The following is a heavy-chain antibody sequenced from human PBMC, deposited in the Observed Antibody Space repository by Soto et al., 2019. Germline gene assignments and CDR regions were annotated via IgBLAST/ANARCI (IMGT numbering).Heavy chain of an antibody. D-gene: IGHD3-3*01. CDR1: GYTFTSYG. CDR3: ARALVDFWSGYPVSGMDV. J-gene: IGHJ6*03. CDR2: ISAYNGNT. V-gene: IGHV1-18*01. Sequence: ASVKVSCKASGYTFTSYGISWVRQAPGQGLEWMGWISAYNGNTNYAQKLQGRVTMTTDTSTSTAYMELRSLRSDDTAVYYCARALVDFWSGYPVSGMDVWGNGITVTVSS.